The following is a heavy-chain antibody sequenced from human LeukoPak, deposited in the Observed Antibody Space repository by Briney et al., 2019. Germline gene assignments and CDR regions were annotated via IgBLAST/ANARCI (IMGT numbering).Heavy chain of an antibody. Sequence: ASVKVSCKASGYTFTGYYMHWVRQAPGQGLEWMGWINPSGGSTSYAQKFQGRVTMTRDMSTSTVYMELSSLRSEDTAVYYCARDKNRNYYMDVWGKGTTVTVSS. CDR3: ARDKNRNYYMDV. CDR2: INPSGGST. D-gene: IGHD2/OR15-2a*01. J-gene: IGHJ6*03. V-gene: IGHV1-46*01. CDR1: GYTFTGYY.